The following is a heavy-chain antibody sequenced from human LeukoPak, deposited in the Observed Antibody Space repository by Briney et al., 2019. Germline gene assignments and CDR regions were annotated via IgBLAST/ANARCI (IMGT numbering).Heavy chain of an antibody. D-gene: IGHD3-10*01. CDR1: GDSVSSNSAA. Sequence: SQTLSLTCAISGDSVSSNSAAWNWIRQSPSRGLGRLGRTYYRSKWYNDYAVSVKSRITINPDTSKNQFSLQLNSVTPEDTAVYYCARRTTMVRGVIIGDNDAFDIWGQGTMVTVSS. V-gene: IGHV6-1*01. CDR3: ARRTTMVRGVIIGDNDAFDI. J-gene: IGHJ3*02. CDR2: TYYRSKWYN.